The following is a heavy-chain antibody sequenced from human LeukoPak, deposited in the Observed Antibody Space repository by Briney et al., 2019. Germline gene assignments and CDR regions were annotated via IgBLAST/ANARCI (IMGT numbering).Heavy chain of an antibody. V-gene: IGHV3-23*01. Sequence: GGSLRLSCAASGFSFSDAWMNWARQAPGKGLEWVSAISGSGGSTYYADSVKGRFTISRDNSKNTLYLQMNSLRAEDTAVYYCAKDLAGGGYYDSSGYLWGQGTLVTVSS. CDR3: AKDLAGGGYYDSSGYL. CDR1: GFSFSDAW. D-gene: IGHD3-22*01. CDR2: ISGSGGST. J-gene: IGHJ5*02.